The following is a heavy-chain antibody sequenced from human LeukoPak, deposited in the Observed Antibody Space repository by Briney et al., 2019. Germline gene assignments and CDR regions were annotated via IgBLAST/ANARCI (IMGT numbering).Heavy chain of an antibody. D-gene: IGHD3-16*01. CDR3: ARRGGRYATLLYYYYMDV. Sequence: SETLSLTCTVSGGSISIYYWSWIRQPAGKGLEWIGRIYTSGSTNYNPSLKSRVTMSVDTSKNQFSLKLSSVTAADTAVYYCARRGGRYATLLYYYYMDVWGKGTTVTISS. J-gene: IGHJ6*03. CDR2: IYTSGST. CDR1: GGSISIYY. V-gene: IGHV4-4*07.